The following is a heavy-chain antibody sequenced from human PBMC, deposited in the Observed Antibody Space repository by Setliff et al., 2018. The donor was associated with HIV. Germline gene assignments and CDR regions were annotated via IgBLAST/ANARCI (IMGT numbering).Heavy chain of an antibody. Sequence: SETLSLTCAVYGGSISGYYWSWIRQSPGKGLEWIGEINDYGNTNYKSSLQSRVTISVDTSKNQVSLKVSSVTAADTAVYYCARGQPLTGEAHLCDPWGQGTLVTVSS. CDR2: INDYGNT. CDR3: ARGQPLTGEAHLCDP. J-gene: IGHJ5*02. D-gene: IGHD7-27*01. V-gene: IGHV4-34*01. CDR1: GGSISGYY.